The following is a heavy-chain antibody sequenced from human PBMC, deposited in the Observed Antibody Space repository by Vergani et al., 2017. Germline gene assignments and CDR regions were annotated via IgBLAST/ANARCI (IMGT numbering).Heavy chain of an antibody. CDR2: ITTSSSYT. CDR1: GFTFSDYY. V-gene: IGHV3-11*06. CDR3: ARGHYVMDV. J-gene: IGHJ6*02. Sequence: VQLVESGGGLVKPGGSLRLSCAASGFTFSDYYMTWIRQAPGKGLEWVSYITTSSSYTDYADSMKGRFTISRDNAKNSLYLQMNSLRAEDTAVYYCARGHYVMDVWGQGTTVTVSS.